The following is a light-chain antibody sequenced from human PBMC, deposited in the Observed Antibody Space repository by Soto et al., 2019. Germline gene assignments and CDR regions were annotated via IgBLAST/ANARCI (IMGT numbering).Light chain of an antibody. CDR3: FSYTSSATFV. CDR2: DVN. V-gene: IGLV2-14*03. J-gene: IGLJ7*01. CDR1: SSDVGGYIY. Sequence: QSALTQPASVSGSPGQSITVSCTGTSSDVGGYIYVSWYQQHPGKAPQLMIYDVNDRPSGVSSRFSGSKSGNTASLTISGLQAEDEADYYCFSYTSSATFVFGGGTQLTVL.